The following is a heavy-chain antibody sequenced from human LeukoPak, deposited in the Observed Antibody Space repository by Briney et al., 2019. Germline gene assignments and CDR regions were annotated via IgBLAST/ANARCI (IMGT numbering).Heavy chain of an antibody. CDR3: ARGPYYYDSSGSLGY. CDR1: GGSFSVYY. CDR2: INHRGST. Sequence: SETLSLTCAVYGGSFSVYYWTWIRQPPGKGLEWIGEINHRGSTNHNPSLKSRVTISVDTSKNQFSLKLSSVTAADTAVYYCARGPYYYDSSGSLGYWGQGTLVTVSS. V-gene: IGHV4-34*01. J-gene: IGHJ4*02. D-gene: IGHD3-22*01.